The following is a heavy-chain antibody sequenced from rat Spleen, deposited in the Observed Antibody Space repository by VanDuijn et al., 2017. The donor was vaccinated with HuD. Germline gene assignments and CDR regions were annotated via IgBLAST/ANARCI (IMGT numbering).Heavy chain of an antibody. V-gene: IGHV3-3*01. CDR1: GHSITNDYR. CDR2: INSAGIT. D-gene: IGHD1-2*01. J-gene: IGHJ2*01. Sequence: EAQVQASGPGLVKPSQSLSLPCSVIGHSITNDYRCNSIGKLPGNKLEWMGYINSAGITLYNPSLKSRISITRDTSKNQFYLQVNSVTTEDTATYYCATHGTMAARSGYYFDYWGQGVMVTVSS. CDR3: ATHGTMAARSGYYFDY.